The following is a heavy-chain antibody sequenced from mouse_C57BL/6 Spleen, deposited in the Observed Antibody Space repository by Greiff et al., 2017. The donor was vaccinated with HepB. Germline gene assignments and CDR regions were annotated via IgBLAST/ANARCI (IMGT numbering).Heavy chain of an antibody. CDR2: IRLKSDNYAT. J-gene: IGHJ2*01. CDR3: TSFITTLYYFDY. D-gene: IGHD1-1*01. CDR1: GFTFSNYW. V-gene: IGHV6-3*01. Sequence: EVQLVESGGGLVQPGGSMKLSCVASGFTFSNYWMNWVRQSPEKGLEWVAQIRLKSDNYATHYAESVKGRFTISRDDSKSSVYLQMNNLRAEDTGIYYCTSFITTLYYFDYWGQGTTLTVSS.